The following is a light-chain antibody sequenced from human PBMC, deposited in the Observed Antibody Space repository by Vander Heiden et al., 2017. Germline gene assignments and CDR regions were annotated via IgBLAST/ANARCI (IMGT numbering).Light chain of an antibody. CDR1: QSISSW. Sequence: DIQMTQSPSTLSASVGDRVTITCRASQSISSWLAWYQQKPGKAPKLLIYDASSLESGVTSRFSCSGYGTEFTITISSLQPDDFATYYCQQYNSYSYTFGQGTKLEIK. J-gene: IGKJ2*01. V-gene: IGKV1-5*01. CDR2: DAS. CDR3: QQYNSYSYT.